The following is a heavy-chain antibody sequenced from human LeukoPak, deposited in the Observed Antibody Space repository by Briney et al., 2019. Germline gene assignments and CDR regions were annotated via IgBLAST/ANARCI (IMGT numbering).Heavy chain of an antibody. CDR1: GGSISSGSYY. J-gene: IGHJ2*01. D-gene: IGHD3-3*01. CDR2: IYTSGST. Sequence: SQTLSLTCTVSGGSISSGSYYWSWIRQPAGKGLEWIGRIYTSGSTNYNPSLKSRVTISVDTSKNQFSPKLSSVTAADTAVYYCARDVLSRFWSGSPFDLWGRGTLVTVSS. CDR3: ARDVLSRFWSGSPFDL. V-gene: IGHV4-61*02.